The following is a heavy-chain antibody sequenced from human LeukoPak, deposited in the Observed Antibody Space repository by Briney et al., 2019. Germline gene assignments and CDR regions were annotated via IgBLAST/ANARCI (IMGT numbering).Heavy chain of an antibody. CDR2: IKQDGSAT. J-gene: IGHJ4*02. CDR3: ATSLDTAGGPY. V-gene: IGHV3-7*01. CDR1: GFTFTTYW. Sequence: GRSLRLSCAASGFTFTTYWMTWVRQAPGKGLEWVANIKQDGSATYYADSMKGRFTISRDNAKNSLYLQMNSLRADDTAVYYCATSLDTAGGPYWGQGTLVTVSS. D-gene: IGHD5-18*01.